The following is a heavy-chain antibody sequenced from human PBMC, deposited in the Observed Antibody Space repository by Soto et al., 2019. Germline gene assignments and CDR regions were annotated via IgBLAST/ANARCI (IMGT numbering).Heavy chain of an antibody. CDR1: GGSFSGYY. V-gene: IGHV4-34*02. D-gene: IGHD4-17*01. J-gene: IGHJ2*01. CDR2: INHSGST. CDR3: ATHLKTTLTVHWYFSL. Sequence: QVHLQQWGAGLWKPSETLSLTCAVYGGSFSGYYWSWIRQSPGKGVEWIGEINHSGSTNCNPSLMNRVTSSVDTSQNQFSLKLCSVTAAVTAVYYDATHLKTTLTVHWYFSLCGRATLVTVSS.